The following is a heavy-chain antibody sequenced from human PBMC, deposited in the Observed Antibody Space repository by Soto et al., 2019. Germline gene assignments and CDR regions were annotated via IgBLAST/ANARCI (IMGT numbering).Heavy chain of an antibody. Sequence: QVQLVESGGGVVQPGRSLRLSCAASGFTFSSYGMHWVRQAPGKGLEWVAVIWYDGSNKYYADSVKGRFTISRDNSKNTLYLQMNSLRAEDTAVYYCARGSRGELSSNFDYWGQGTLVTVSS. D-gene: IGHD3-10*01. J-gene: IGHJ4*02. V-gene: IGHV3-33*01. CDR1: GFTFSSYG. CDR2: IWYDGSNK. CDR3: ARGSRGELSSNFDY.